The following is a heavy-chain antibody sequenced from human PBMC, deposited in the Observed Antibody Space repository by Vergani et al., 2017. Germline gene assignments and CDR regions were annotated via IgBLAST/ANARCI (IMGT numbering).Heavy chain of an antibody. CDR1: GGIFNDYG. Sequence: QVQVVQSGAEVKKPGSSVKVSCKASGGIFNDYGFSWVRQAPGQGLEWMGGTIPAFGSINYAQKFQDRVSMIADASTRTVYMELRSLRAEDTAVDYCVSGELYARDHYGVDVWGRGTTVTVSS. J-gene: IGHJ6*02. D-gene: IGHD2-2*01. V-gene: IGHV1-69*12. CDR3: VSGELYARDHYGVDV. CDR2: TIPAFGSI.